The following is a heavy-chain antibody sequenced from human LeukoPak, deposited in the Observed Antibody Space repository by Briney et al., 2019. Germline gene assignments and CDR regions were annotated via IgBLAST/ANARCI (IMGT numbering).Heavy chain of an antibody. CDR2: INPNSGGT. Sequence: ASVKVSCKASGYTFTGYYMHWVRQAPGQGPKWVGWINPNSGGTNYAQKFQGRVTMTRDMSTSTVYMELSSLRSEDTAVYYCAKAEYSSPRGAFDIWGQGTMVTVSS. V-gene: IGHV1-2*02. J-gene: IGHJ3*02. CDR3: AKAEYSSPRGAFDI. D-gene: IGHD6-13*01. CDR1: GYTFTGYY.